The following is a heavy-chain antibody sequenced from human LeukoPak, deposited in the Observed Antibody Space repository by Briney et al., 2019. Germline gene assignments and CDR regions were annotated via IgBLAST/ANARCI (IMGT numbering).Heavy chain of an antibody. J-gene: IGHJ4*02. V-gene: IGHV4-59*11. CDR3: ARDAGATAY. CDR2: IHYSGMT. CDR1: GDSISSHF. D-gene: IGHD4/OR15-4a*01. Sequence: PSETLSLTCSVSGDSISSHFWSWTRQPPGKGLEWIGYIHYSGMTNYNPSLKSRATLSVDTSKNQFSLRLTSVTSADTAVYYCARDAGATAYWGQGALVTVSS.